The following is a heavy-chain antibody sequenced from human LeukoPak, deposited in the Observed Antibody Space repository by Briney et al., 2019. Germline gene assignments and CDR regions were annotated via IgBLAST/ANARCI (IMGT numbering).Heavy chain of an antibody. CDR3: ARRVNYGDYFDY. Sequence: PAETLSLTCTVSGASISNYYWSWIRQPAGKGLEWIGRIYPSGSTNYNPSLKSRVTMSVDTSKNQFSLKLRSLTAADTAAYYCARRVNYGDYFDYWGQGTLVTVSS. V-gene: IGHV4-4*07. J-gene: IGHJ4*02. CDR2: IYPSGST. D-gene: IGHD4-17*01. CDR1: GASISNYY.